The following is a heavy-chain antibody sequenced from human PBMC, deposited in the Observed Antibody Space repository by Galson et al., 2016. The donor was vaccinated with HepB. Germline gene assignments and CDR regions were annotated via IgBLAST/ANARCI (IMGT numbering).Heavy chain of an antibody. CDR2: VYWDDDK. J-gene: IGHJ4*02. CDR3: ARRGGNCFPACGFDF. Sequence: PALVKPTQTLTLTRTFSGFSLTTAGVGVGWIRQSPEKALEWLALVYWDDDKRYSPSLRSRLTIIRDASKNQVVLTMSNVDPVDTGTYYCARRGGNCFPACGFDFWGQGIQVTVSS. V-gene: IGHV2-5*02. CDR1: GFSLTTAGVG. D-gene: IGHD2-21*01.